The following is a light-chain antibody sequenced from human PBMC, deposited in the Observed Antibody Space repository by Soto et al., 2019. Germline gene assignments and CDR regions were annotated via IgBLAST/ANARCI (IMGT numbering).Light chain of an antibody. CDR2: EVT. CDR3: CSYAGNSEV. J-gene: IGLJ1*01. CDR1: SGDVGGYNL. V-gene: IGLV2-23*02. Sequence: QSVLTQPASVSGSPGQSITIPCTGTSGDVGGYNLVSWYQQHPGKAPKLMIYEVTERPSGVSNRFSGSKSGITASLTISGLQPDDEADYYCCSYAGNSEVFGTGTKVTVL.